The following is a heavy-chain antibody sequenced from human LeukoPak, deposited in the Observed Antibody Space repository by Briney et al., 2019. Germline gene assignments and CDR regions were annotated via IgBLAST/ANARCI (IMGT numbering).Heavy chain of an antibody. CDR3: ARRHDTSPYSIDF. D-gene: IGHD3-22*01. CDR1: GFTFSSYW. J-gene: IGHJ4*02. Sequence: PGGSLRLSCAASGFTFSSYWMSWVRQAPGKGLEWVANIKQDGSEKYYVDSVKGRFTISRDNAKNSLYLQMNSLRAEDTAVYYCARRHDTSPYSIDFWGQGTLVTVSS. CDR2: IKQDGSEK. V-gene: IGHV3-7*01.